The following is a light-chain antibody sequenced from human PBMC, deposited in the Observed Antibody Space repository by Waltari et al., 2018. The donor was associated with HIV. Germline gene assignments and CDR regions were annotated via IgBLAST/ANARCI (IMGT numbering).Light chain of an antibody. Sequence: QSALTQPASVSGSPGQSITISCTGTSSDVGSYYLVSWYQQHPCKAPKLMIYEVSKRPSGVSNRFSGSKSGNTASLTISGLQAEDEADYYCCSYAGSSTFVVFGGGTKLTVL. CDR2: EVS. J-gene: IGLJ2*01. CDR3: CSYAGSSTFVV. V-gene: IGLV2-23*02. CDR1: SSDVGSYYL.